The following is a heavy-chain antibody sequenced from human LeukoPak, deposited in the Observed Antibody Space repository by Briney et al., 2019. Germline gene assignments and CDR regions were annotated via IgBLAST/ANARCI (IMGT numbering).Heavy chain of an antibody. J-gene: IGHJ5*02. CDR1: GFTFSNYS. CDR2: ISSSSSYI. Sequence: GGSLRLSCAASGFTFSNYSMNWVRQAPGKGLEWVSSISSSSSYIYYADSVKGRFTISRDNAKNSLYLQMNSLRAEDTAVYYCARVDDRHGRKFDPWGQGSLVTVSS. CDR3: ARVDDRHGRKFDP. D-gene: IGHD1-1*01. V-gene: IGHV3-21*01.